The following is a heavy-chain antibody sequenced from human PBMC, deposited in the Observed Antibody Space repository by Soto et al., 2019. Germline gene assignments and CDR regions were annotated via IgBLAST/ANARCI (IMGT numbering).Heavy chain of an antibody. D-gene: IGHD2-2*01. CDR1: GYTFTSYA. CDR2: INAGNGNT. J-gene: IGHJ4*02. V-gene: IGHV1-3*01. CDR3: ARAGIVVVPAATSGEFDY. Sequence: QVQLVQSGAEVKKPGASVKVSCKASGYTFTSYAMHWVRQAPGQRLEWMGWINAGNGNTKYSQKFQGRVTITRDTYASTAYMELSSLRSEDTAVYYCARAGIVVVPAATSGEFDYWGQGTLVTVSS.